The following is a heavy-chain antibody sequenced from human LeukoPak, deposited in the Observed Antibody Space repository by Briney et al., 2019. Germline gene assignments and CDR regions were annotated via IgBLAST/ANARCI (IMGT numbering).Heavy chain of an antibody. CDR1: GFMFSTYT. J-gene: IGHJ2*01. V-gene: IGHV3-21*01. CDR3: ARGVRYFDL. Sequence: GGSLRLSCAASGFMFSTYTMNWVRQAPGKGLEWVSSISSSGNYIYYADSVKGRFTISRDNAKNSLNLQVNSLRAEDTAVYFCARGVRYFDLWGRGTLVTVSS. CDR2: ISSSGNYI.